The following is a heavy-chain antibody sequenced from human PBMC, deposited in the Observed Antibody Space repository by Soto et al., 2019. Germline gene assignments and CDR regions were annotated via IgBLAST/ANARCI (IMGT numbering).Heavy chain of an antibody. CDR2: IYHSGST. D-gene: IGHD3-16*02. Sequence: KSSETLSLTCAVSGGSISSSSWWSWVRQPPGKGLEWIGEIYHSGSTNYNPSLKSRVTISVDKSKNQFSLKLSSVTAADTAVYYCARGKYVWGSYRLDDAFDIWGQGTMVTVSS. V-gene: IGHV4-4*02. CDR3: ARGKYVWGSYRLDDAFDI. J-gene: IGHJ3*02. CDR1: GGSISSSSW.